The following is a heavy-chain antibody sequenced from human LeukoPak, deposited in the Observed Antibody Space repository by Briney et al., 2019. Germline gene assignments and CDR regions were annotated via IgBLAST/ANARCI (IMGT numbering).Heavy chain of an antibody. D-gene: IGHD2-15*01. V-gene: IGHV1-2*02. CDR2: INPNSGGT. CDR3: ARETGCSGGSCYDYFDY. Sequence: ASVKVSCKASGYTFTGYYMHWVRQPAGQGREWMGLINPNSGGTNYAQKFHGRVTMTRDTSISTAYMELSRLRSDDTAVYYCARETGCSGGSCYDYFDYWGQGTLVTVSS. CDR1: GYTFTGYY. J-gene: IGHJ4*02.